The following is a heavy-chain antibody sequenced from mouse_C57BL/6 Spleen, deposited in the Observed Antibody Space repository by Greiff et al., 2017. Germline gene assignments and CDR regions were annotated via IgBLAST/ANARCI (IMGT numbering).Heavy chain of an antibody. Sequence: EVQLVESGGGLVKPAGSLKLSCAVSGFTFSDYGMHWVRQAPEKGLEWVAYISSGSSTIYYADTVKGRFTISRDNAKNTLFLQMTSLRSEDTAMYYCARGGNPLYYAMDYWGQGASVTVSS. CDR2: ISSGSSTI. J-gene: IGHJ4*01. V-gene: IGHV5-17*01. CDR1: GFTFSDYG. D-gene: IGHD2-1*01. CDR3: ARGGNPLYYAMDY.